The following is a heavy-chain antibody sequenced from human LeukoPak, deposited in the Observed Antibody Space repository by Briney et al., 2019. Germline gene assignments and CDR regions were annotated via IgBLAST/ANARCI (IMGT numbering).Heavy chain of an antibody. CDR1: RYSFTSYW. CDR2: LYPGDSDT. CDR3: AREAGLGIAVAGTGDAFDI. V-gene: IGHV5-51*01. D-gene: IGHD6-19*01. J-gene: IGHJ3*02. Sequence: GESLHISSHGSRYSFTSYWIGWARPVPGKGLEWMGILYPGDSDTRYSPSFQGQVTISADKSISTAHLQWSSLKASDTAMYYCAREAGLGIAVAGTGDAFDIWGQGTMVTVSS.